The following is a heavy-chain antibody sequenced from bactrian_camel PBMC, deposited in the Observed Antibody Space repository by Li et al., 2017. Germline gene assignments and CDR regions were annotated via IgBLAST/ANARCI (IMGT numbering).Heavy chain of an antibody. J-gene: IGHJ4*01. CDR3: AAESWVHDGDCRTSGD. V-gene: IGHV3S1*01. D-gene: IGHD6*01. CDR2: IGTNGVAT. Sequence: HVQLVESGGGSVQTGGSLRLSCAASGYHHSAYCLAWFRQAPGKAREGVAGIGTNGVATTTDSVKGRFTVSQDNAKSTLYLQMNSLKSEDTAVYYCAAESWVHDGDCRTSGDWGQGTQVTVS. CDR1: GYHHSAYC.